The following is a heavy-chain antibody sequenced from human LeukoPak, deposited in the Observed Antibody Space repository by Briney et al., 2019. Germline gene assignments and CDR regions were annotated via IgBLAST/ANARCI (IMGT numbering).Heavy chain of an antibody. CDR3: AKGNTAFGSSWYGKAYYYMDV. CDR1: GFIFSTYA. D-gene: IGHD2-2*01. J-gene: IGHJ6*03. Sequence: LAGGSLRLSCAGSGFIFSTYAMTWVRQAPGKGLEWVSGISGSGGSTFYADSVKGRFTISRDNSKDTLYLQMNSLRAEDTAVYYCAKGNTAFGSSWYGKAYYYMDVWGKGTTVTVSS. V-gene: IGHV3-23*01. CDR2: ISGSGGST.